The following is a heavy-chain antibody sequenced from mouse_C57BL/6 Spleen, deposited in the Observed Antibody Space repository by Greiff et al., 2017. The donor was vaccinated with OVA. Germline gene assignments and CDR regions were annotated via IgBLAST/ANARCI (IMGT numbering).Heavy chain of an antibody. CDR1: GYTFTSYG. CDR3: SPVITTVVGDDY. Sequence: VQLQQSGAELARPGASVKLSCKASGYTFTSYGISWVKQRTGQGLEWIGEIYPRSGNTYYNEKFKGKATLTADKSSSTAYMELRSLTSEDSAVYFCSPVITTVVGDDYWGQGTTLTVSS. D-gene: IGHD1-1*01. V-gene: IGHV1-81*01. J-gene: IGHJ2*01. CDR2: IYPRSGNT.